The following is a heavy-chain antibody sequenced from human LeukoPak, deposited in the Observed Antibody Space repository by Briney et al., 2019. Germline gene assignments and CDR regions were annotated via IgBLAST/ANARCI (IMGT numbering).Heavy chain of an antibody. V-gene: IGHV3-30*02. J-gene: IGHJ4*01. D-gene: IGHD4-23*01. CDR1: GFTFSSYG. Sequence: GGSLRLSCAASGFTFSSYGMHWVRQAPGKGLEWVAFIRYDGSNKYYADSVKGRFTISRDNSKNTLYLQMNSLRAEDTAVYYYAKDHTVVTHYFDYWGQGTLVTVSS. CDR3: AKDHTVVTHYFDY. CDR2: IRYDGSNK.